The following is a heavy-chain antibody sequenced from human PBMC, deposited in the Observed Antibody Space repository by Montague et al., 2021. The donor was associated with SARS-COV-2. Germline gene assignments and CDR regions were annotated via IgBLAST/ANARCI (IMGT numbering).Heavy chain of an antibody. D-gene: IGHD3/OR15-3a*01. CDR2: FYYSGTT. J-gene: IGHJ6*02. V-gene: IGHV4-31*03. Sequence: TLSLTCTVSGGSLSRGGYYWSWIRQLPGKLLAWFGYFYYSGTTYYTPSHKSRVFISADMSKNQFFLNLTSVTAADAAVYYCSRELGRTGYYYGLDVWGQGTTVTVSS. CDR3: SRELGRTGYYYGLDV. CDR1: GGSLSRGGYY.